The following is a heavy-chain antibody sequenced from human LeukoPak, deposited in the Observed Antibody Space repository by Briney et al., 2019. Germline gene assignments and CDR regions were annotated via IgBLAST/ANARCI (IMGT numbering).Heavy chain of an antibody. Sequence: PSEALSLTCTVSGGSNSSGDYYWSWIRQPPGKGLEWIGYMYYSGSTYYNPSLKSRVTISVDTSKNQFSLKLSSVTAADTAVYYCVRRMVGAIRPFDYWGQGTLVTVSS. D-gene: IGHD1-26*01. CDR2: MYYSGST. V-gene: IGHV4-30-4*01. CDR3: VRRMVGAIRPFDY. CDR1: GGSNSSGDYY. J-gene: IGHJ4*02.